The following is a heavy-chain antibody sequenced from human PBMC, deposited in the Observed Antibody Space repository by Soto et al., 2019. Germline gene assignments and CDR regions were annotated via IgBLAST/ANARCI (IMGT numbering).Heavy chain of an antibody. CDR2: IYPGDSDT. CDR3: TRIKIDYDSSGYYYVLNGNYFGY. D-gene: IGHD3-22*01. CDR1: GYSFTSYW. Sequence: GESLKISCRGSGYSFTSYWIGWVRQMPGKGLEWMGIIYPGDSDTRYSPSFQGQVTISADKSISTPYLQWSSLKASDTAMYYCTRIKIDYDSSGYYYVLNGNYFGYWGQGTLVTVSS. J-gene: IGHJ4*02. V-gene: IGHV5-51*01.